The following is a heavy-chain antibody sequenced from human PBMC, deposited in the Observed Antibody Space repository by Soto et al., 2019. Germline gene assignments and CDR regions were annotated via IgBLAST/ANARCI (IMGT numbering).Heavy chain of an antibody. Sequence: ASVKVSCKASGYTFTRYGISWVRQAPGQGLEWMGWISGYNGDTKYAQKFQGRVTMTVDTSTTTAYMELRSLTSDDRAVYYCARNGPAAKYYYGMDVWGQGTTVTVSS. CDR2: ISGYNGDT. V-gene: IGHV1-18*01. J-gene: IGHJ6*02. CDR3: ARNGPAAKYYYGMDV. CDR1: GYTFTRYG. D-gene: IGHD2-2*01.